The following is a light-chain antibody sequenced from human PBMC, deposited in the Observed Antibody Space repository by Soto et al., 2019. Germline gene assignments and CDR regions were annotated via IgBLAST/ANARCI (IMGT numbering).Light chain of an antibody. CDR1: SNDVGGFNF. J-gene: IGLJ3*02. CDR3: NSYTSTSARV. CDR2: EVS. V-gene: IGLV2-14*01. Sequence: QSALTQPASVSGSPGQSITISCTGTSNDVGGFNFVSWYQQHPGKAPKVIIYEVSNRPSGVSNRFSCSKSGNTASLTISGLQAEDEADYYCNSYTSTSARVFGGGTKVTVL.